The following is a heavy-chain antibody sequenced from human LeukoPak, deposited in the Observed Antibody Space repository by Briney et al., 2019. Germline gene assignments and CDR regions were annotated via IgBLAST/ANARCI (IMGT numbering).Heavy chain of an antibody. D-gene: IGHD2-15*01. CDR3: AKDTRTAQGFDY. CDR1: DYSISSGYY. Sequence: PSETLSLTCTVSDYSISSGYYWGWIRQPPGKGLEWTGSIFQSGHTYYSPSLKSLVTISVDTSNNRFSLSLSAVTAADTAIYYCAKDTRTAQGFDYWGQGILVTVSS. V-gene: IGHV4-38-2*02. J-gene: IGHJ4*02. CDR2: IFQSGHT.